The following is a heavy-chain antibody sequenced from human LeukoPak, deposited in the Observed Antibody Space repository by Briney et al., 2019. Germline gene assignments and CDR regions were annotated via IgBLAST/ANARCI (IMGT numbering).Heavy chain of an antibody. CDR1: GGSISSSSYY. Sequence: PSETLSLTCTVSGGSISSSSYYWGWIRQPPGKGLEWIGSIYYSGSTYYNPSLKSRVTISVDTSKNQFSLKLSSVTAADTAVYYCARWTQHGNCGGDCYPYYFDYWGQGTLVTVSS. CDR3: ARWTQHGNCGGDCYPYYFDY. CDR2: IYYSGST. J-gene: IGHJ4*02. D-gene: IGHD2-21*02. V-gene: IGHV4-39*07.